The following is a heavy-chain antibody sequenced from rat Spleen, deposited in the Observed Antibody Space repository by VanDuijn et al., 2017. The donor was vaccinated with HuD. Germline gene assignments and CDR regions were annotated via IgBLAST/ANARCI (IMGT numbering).Heavy chain of an antibody. CDR3: AKANRDIYAHFDY. V-gene: IGHV2-4*01. CDR1: GFSLTSNG. CDR2: IWPAGST. J-gene: IGHJ2*01. Sequence: QVHLKESGPGLVQSSQTLSLTCTVSGFSLTSNGVSWVRQPPGKGLEWMGVIWPAGSTAYNSLLKSRLSITRDISKSQVFLKMNSLQTEDTATYYCAKANRDIYAHFDYWGQGVMVTVSS. D-gene: IGHD2-3*01.